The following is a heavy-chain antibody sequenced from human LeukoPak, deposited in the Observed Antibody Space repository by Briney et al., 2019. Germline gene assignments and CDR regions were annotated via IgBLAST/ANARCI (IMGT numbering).Heavy chain of an antibody. CDR1: GYTFTGYY. J-gene: IGHJ4*02. CDR2: INPNSGGT. Sequence: ASVKVSCKASGYTFTGYYMHWVRQAPGQGLEWMGWINPNSGGTNCAQKFQGRVTMTRDTSISTAYMELSRLRSDDTAVYYCARDIAYYDFWSGAGDYWGQGTLVTVSS. V-gene: IGHV1-2*02. CDR3: ARDIAYYDFWSGAGDY. D-gene: IGHD3-3*01.